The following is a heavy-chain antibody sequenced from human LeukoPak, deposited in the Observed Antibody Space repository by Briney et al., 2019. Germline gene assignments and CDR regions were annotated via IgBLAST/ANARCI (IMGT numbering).Heavy chain of an antibody. CDR2: INPNSGGT. V-gene: IGHV1-2*02. CDR1: GYTFTGYY. CDR3: ARECGTVDGWPNS. D-gene: IGHD3-9*01. J-gene: IGHJ4*02. Sequence: ASVKVFCKASGYTFTGYYMHWVRQAPGQGLEWMGWINPNSGGTNYAQKFQGRVTMTRDTSISTAYMELSRLRSDDTAVYYCARECGTVDGWPNSWGQGTLVTVSS.